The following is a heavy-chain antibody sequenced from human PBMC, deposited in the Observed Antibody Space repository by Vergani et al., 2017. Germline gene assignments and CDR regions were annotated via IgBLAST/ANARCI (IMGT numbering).Heavy chain of an antibody. D-gene: IGHD3-10*01. CDR2: IYHSGST. J-gene: IGHJ6*02. CDR1: GGSISSSNW. Sequence: QVQLQESGPGLVKPSGTLSLTCAVSGGSISSSNWWSWVRQPPGKGLEWIGEIYHSGSTNYNPSLKSRVTISVDKSKNQFSLKLSSVTAADTAVYYCASSRITISNYYYYGMDVWGQGTTVTVSS. CDR3: ASSRITISNYYYYGMDV. V-gene: IGHV4-4*02.